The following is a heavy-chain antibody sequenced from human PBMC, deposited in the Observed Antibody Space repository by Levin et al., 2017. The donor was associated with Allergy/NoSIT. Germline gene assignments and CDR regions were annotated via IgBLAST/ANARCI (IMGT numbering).Heavy chain of an antibody. D-gene: IGHD4-17*01. V-gene: IGHV3-9*01. CDR3: AKVRRDLYGDSYYFDY. J-gene: IGHJ4*02. Sequence: SLKISCAASGFTFDDYAMHWVRQAPGKGLEWVSGISWNSGSIGYADSVKGRFTISRDNAKNSLYLQMNSLRAEDTALYYCAKVRRDLYGDSYYFDYWGQGTLVTVSS. CDR1: GFTFDDYA. CDR2: ISWNSGSI.